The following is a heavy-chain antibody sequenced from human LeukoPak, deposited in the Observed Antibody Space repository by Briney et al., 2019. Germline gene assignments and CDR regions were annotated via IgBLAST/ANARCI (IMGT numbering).Heavy chain of an antibody. Sequence: GESLQISCKGSGYSFTSYWIGWVRQMPGKGLEWMGFIYPGDSDTRYSPSFQRKVTISADKSISTAYLQWSSLKASDTAMYYCARQRFTTRAYAGNWFDPWGQGTLVTVSS. CDR2: IYPGDSDT. D-gene: IGHD3-16*01. J-gene: IGHJ5*02. CDR3: ARQRFTTRAYAGNWFDP. V-gene: IGHV5-51*01. CDR1: GYSFTSYW.